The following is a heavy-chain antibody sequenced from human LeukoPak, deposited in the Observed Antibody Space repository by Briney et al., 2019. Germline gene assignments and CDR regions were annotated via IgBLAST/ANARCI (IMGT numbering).Heavy chain of an antibody. D-gene: IGHD3-16*01. CDR2: IYSGDNT. V-gene: IGHV3-66*02. CDR3: AGRRVLDASFDY. CDR1: GFTVSNNY. Sequence: GGSLRLSCAASGFTVSNNYMSWVCQAPGKGLEWVSVIYSGDNTYYVESVKGRFTISRDNSKNTLFLQMNRLRAEDTAVYYCAGRRVLDASFDYWGQGTLVTVSS. J-gene: IGHJ4*02.